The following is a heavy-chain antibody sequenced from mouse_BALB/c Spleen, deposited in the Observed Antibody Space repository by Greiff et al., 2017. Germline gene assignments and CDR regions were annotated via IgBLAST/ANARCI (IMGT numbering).Heavy chain of an antibody. Sequence: EVKLEESGGGLVQPGGSLRLSCATSGFTFTDYYMSWVRQPPGKALEWLGFIRNKANGYTTEYSASVKGRFTISRDNSQSILYLQMNTLRAEDSATYYCARGRYYGSSYAMDYWGQGTSVTVSS. CDR1: GFTFTDYY. CDR2: IRNKANGYTT. CDR3: ARGRYYGSSYAMDY. D-gene: IGHD1-1*01. J-gene: IGHJ4*01. V-gene: IGHV7-3*02.